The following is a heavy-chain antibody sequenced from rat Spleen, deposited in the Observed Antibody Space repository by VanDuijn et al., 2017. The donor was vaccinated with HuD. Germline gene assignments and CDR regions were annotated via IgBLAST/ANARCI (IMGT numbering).Heavy chain of an antibody. D-gene: IGHD1-5*01. Sequence: EVQLVESGGGLVQPGRSLKLSCAASGFTFDDYHMAWVRQAPTKGLEGVASISPTGGSTHYRDSVKGRFTISRDNAKNTLYLQMNSLRSEDTATYYCARHDYNIGTTLRYWGQGVMVTVSS. CDR2: ISPTGGST. CDR3: ARHDYNIGTTLRY. CDR1: GFTFDDYH. V-gene: IGHV5-25*01. J-gene: IGHJ2*01.